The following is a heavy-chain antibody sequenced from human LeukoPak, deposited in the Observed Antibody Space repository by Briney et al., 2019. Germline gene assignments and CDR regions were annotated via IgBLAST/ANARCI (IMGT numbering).Heavy chain of an antibody. CDR3: AKHDSFIPS. CDR2: VSDSGRST. D-gene: IGHD3-16*02. V-gene: IGHV3-23*01. CDR1: GFTFSNYA. Sequence: GGSLRLSCAASGFTFSNYAMSWVRQAPGTGLEWVSGVSDSGRSTYYTDSVKGRCAISRDNSKNTVSLQMNNARAEDTAVYFCAKHDSFIPSWGQGILVTVSS. J-gene: IGHJ5*02.